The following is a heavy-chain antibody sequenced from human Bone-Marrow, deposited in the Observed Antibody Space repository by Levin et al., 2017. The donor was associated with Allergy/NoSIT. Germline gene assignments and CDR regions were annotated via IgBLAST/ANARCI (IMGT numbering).Heavy chain of an antibody. CDR1: GFTFDDYA. D-gene: IGHD3-9*01. J-gene: IGHJ6*02. Sequence: SLKISCAVSGFTFDDYAMHWVRQVPGKGLEWVSSISCNSGNIVYVESVKGRFTISRDNAKNSLYLQMSSLRAEDTALYYCARDGSTYYDILTGYYKGDDYYGMDVWGQGTSVAVSS. V-gene: IGHV3-9*01. CDR3: ARDGSTYYDILTGYYKGDDYYGMDV. CDR2: ISCNSGNI.